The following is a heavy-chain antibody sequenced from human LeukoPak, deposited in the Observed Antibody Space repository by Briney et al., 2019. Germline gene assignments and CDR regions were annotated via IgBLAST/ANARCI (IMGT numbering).Heavy chain of an antibody. CDR2: IYYSGST. CDR3: AREPLSYYDSFWSSY. D-gene: IGHD3-22*01. J-gene: IGHJ4*02. Sequence: PSETLSLTCTVSGGSISSSSYYWGWIRQPPGKGLEWIGSIYYSGSTYYNPSLKSRVTISVDTSKNQFSLKLGSVTAADTAVYYCAREPLSYYDSFWSSYWGQGTLVTVSS. CDR1: GGSISSSSYY. V-gene: IGHV4-39*07.